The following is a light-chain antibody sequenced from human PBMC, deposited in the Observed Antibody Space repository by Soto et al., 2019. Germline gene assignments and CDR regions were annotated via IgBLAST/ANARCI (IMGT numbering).Light chain of an antibody. Sequence: DIQMTQSPSSLSASVGDRVSITYRASQYIDDYVAWYQQKPGTPPKLLIFGAYILQSGVPSRFSGTGSGTEFILTISSLQPEDVATYYCQKYSKAPWTFGQGTKV. J-gene: IGKJ1*01. CDR3: QKYSKAPWT. CDR2: GAY. CDR1: QYIDDY. V-gene: IGKV1-27*01.